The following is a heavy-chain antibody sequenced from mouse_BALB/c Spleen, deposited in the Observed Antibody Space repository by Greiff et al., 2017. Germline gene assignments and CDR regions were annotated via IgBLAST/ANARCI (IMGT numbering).Heavy chain of an antibody. CDR1: GYTFTSYW. D-gene: IGHD1-1*02. J-gene: IGHJ3*01. V-gene: IGHV1-69*02. Sequence: QVQLQQPGAELVKPGASVKLSCKASGYTFTSYWMHWVKQRPGQGLEWIGEIDPSDSYTNYNQKFKGKATLTVDKSSSTAYMQLSSLTSEDSAVYYCARLAAYGPFAYWGQGTLVTVSA. CDR2: IDPSDSYT. CDR3: ARLAAYGPFAY.